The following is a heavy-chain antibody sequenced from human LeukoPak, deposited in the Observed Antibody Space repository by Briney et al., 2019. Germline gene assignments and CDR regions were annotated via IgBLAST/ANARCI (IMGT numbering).Heavy chain of an antibody. CDR1: GGTFSSYA. J-gene: IGHJ3*02. D-gene: IGHD2-2*01. CDR3: AREVPRVPARGGDAFDI. CDR2: IIPIFGTA. V-gene: IGHV1-69*13. Sequence: APVKVSCKASGGTFSSYAISWVRQAPGQGLEWMGGIIPIFGTANYAQKFQGRVTITADESTSTAYMELSSLRSEDTAVYYCAREVPRVPARGGDAFDIWGQGTMVTVSS.